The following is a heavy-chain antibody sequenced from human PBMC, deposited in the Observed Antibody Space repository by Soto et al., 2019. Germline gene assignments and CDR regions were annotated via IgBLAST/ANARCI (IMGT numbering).Heavy chain of an antibody. CDR1: GYTFTSYG. J-gene: IGHJ5*02. V-gene: IGHV1-18*01. D-gene: IGHD2-2*01. CDR2: ISAYNGNT. CDR3: ARSVVVVPAAPYNWFDP. Sequence: QVQLVQSGAEVKKPGASVKVSCKASGYTFTSYGISWVRQAPGQGLEWMGWISAYNGNTNYAQKLQGRVTMTTDTSTSTAYMELRSLRSDDTAVYYCARSVVVVPAAPYNWFDPWGQGTLVTVSS.